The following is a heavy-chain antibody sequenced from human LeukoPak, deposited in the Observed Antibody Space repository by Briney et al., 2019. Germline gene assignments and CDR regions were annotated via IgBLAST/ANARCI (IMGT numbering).Heavy chain of an antibody. CDR3: AREILVPAANFPRVWWFDP. Sequence: ASVKVSCKASGGTFSSYAISWVRQAPGQGLEGMGGIIPIFGTANYAQKFQGRVTITADESTSTAYMELSSLRSEDTAVYYCAREILVPAANFPRVWWFDPWGQGTLVTVSS. J-gene: IGHJ5*02. D-gene: IGHD2-2*01. V-gene: IGHV1-69*13. CDR2: IIPIFGTA. CDR1: GGTFSSYA.